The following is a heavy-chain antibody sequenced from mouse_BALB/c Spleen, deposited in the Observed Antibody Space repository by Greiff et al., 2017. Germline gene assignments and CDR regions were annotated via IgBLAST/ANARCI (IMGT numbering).Heavy chain of an antibody. Sequence: VQLQQSGPGLVKPSQSLSLTCSVTGYSITSGYYWNWIRQFPGNKLEWMGYISYDGSNNYNPSLKNRISITRDTSKNQFFLQLNSVTTEDTATYYCARYLTTVVGNAMDYWGQGTSVTVSS. CDR1: GYSITSGYY. J-gene: IGHJ4*01. CDR3: ARYLTTVVGNAMDY. CDR2: ISYDGSN. D-gene: IGHD1-1*01. V-gene: IGHV3-6*01.